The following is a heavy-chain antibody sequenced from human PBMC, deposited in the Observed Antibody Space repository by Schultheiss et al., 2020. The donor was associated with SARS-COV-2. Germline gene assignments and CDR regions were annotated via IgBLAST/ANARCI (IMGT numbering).Heavy chain of an antibody. D-gene: IGHD1-7*01. J-gene: IGHJ4*02. CDR2: IDPSDSYT. V-gene: IGHV5-10-1*01. CDR3: ARRSEDWNYVSDY. CDR1: GYSFTSYW. Sequence: GGSLRLSCKGSGYSFTSYWISWVRQMPGKGLEWMGRIDPSDSYTNYSPSFQGHVTISADKSISTAYLQWSSLKASDTAMYYCARRSEDWNYVSDYWGQGTLVTVSS.